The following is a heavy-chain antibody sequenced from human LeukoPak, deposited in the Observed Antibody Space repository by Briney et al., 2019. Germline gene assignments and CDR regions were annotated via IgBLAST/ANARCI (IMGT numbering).Heavy chain of an antibody. CDR3: ASPRFGSYSGSYFPHFDY. CDR1: GGTFSSYA. V-gene: IGHV1-69*06. Sequence: SVKVSCMASGGTFSSYAISWVRQAPGQGLEWMGGIIPIFGTANYAQKFQGRVTITADKSTSTAYMELSSLRSEDTAVYYCASPRFGSYSGSYFPHFDYWGQGTLVTVSS. J-gene: IGHJ4*02. CDR2: IIPIFGTA. D-gene: IGHD1-26*01.